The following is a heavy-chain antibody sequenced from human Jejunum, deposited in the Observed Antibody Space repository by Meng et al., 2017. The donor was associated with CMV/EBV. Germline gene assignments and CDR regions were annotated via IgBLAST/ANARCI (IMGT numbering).Heavy chain of an antibody. CDR1: GGSVSSGEYY. Sequence: QLQLQESGPGLVKPSQTLSLTFTVSGGSVSSGEYYWSWIRQPPGKGLEWIGHIQYSGSNSYNPSLKSRVTISVDTSKSQFSLKLTSVTAADTAVYYCARAPTGTTDWFDPWGQGTLVTVSS. J-gene: IGHJ5*02. CDR3: ARAPTGTTDWFDP. V-gene: IGHV4-30-4*01. D-gene: IGHD1-1*01. CDR2: IQYSGSN.